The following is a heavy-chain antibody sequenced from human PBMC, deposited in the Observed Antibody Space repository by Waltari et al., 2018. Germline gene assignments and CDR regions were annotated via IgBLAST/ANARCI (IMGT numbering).Heavy chain of an antibody. D-gene: IGHD6-19*01. J-gene: IGHJ2*01. CDR1: GYTFSDYK. CDR3: AIAGAGNFDL. Sequence: EVQLVQSGVEVKKPGESLRISCKGSGYTFSDYKITWVRQMPGKGLEWMGRTSPRDASTNSSPSFQGQVTISLDKSISTAYLQWNSLEASDTAIFYCAIAGAGNFDLWGRGTLVTVSS. V-gene: IGHV5-10-1*03. CDR2: TSPRDAST.